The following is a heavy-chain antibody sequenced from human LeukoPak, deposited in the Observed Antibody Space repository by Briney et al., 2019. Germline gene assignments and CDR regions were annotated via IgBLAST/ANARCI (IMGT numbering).Heavy chain of an antibody. CDR3: ASNDGTYGGKVGEGGDYFDY. D-gene: IGHD4-23*01. J-gene: IGHJ4*02. CDR2: IYYSGST. CDR1: GGSISSYY. V-gene: IGHV4-59*08. Sequence: SETLSLTCTVSGGSISSYYWSWIRQPPGKGLEWIGYIYYSGSTNYNPSLKSRVTISVDTSKNQFSLKLSSVTAADTAVYYCASNDGTYGGKVGEGGDYFDYWGQGTLVTVSS.